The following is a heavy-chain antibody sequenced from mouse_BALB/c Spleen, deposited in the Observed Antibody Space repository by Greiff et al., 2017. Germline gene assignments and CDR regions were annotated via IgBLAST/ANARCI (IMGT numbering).Heavy chain of an antibody. D-gene: IGHD1-1*01. Sequence: VQLQQSGGGLVQPGGSLKLSCAASGFTFSSYGMSWVRQTPDKRLELVATINSNGGSTYYPDSVKGRFTISRDNAKNTLYLQMSSLKSEDTAMYYCARDRGYGSSYAMDYWGQGTSVTVSS. J-gene: IGHJ4*01. CDR2: INSNGGST. CDR3: ARDRGYGSSYAMDY. V-gene: IGHV5-6-3*01. CDR1: GFTFSSYG.